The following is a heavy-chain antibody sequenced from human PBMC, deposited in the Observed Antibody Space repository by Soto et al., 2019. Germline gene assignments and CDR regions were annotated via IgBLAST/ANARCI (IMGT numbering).Heavy chain of an antibody. V-gene: IGHV1-3*01. CDR2: INAGNGNT. J-gene: IGHJ6*02. Sequence: GASVKVSCKASGYTFTSYAMHWVRQAPGQRLEWMGWINAGNGNTKYSQKFQGRVTITRDTSASTAYMELSSLRSEDTSVYYCARGAGTTKYYYGMDVWGQGTTVTVSS. CDR3: ARGAGTTKYYYGMDV. CDR1: GYTFTSYA. D-gene: IGHD1-1*01.